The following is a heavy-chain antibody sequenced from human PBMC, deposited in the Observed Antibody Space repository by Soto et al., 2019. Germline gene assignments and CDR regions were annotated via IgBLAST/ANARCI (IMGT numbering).Heavy chain of an antibody. D-gene: IGHD6-13*01. CDR3: ARDRPRYSSSWKGHRDSYYYGMDV. V-gene: IGHV3-30-3*01. Sequence: GGSLRLSCAASGFTFSSYAMHWVRQAPGKGLEWVAVISYDGSNKYYADSVKGRFTISRDNSKNTLYLQMNSLRAEDTAVYYCARDRPRYSSSWKGHRDSYYYGMDVWGQGTTVTVSS. CDR2: ISYDGSNK. CDR1: GFTFSSYA. J-gene: IGHJ6*02.